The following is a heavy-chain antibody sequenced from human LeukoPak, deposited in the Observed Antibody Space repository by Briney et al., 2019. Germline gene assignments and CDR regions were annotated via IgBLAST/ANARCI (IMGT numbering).Heavy chain of an antibody. CDR1: GFTFSSYA. Sequence: GGSLRLSCAASGFTFSSYAMHWVRQAPGKGLEWVAVISYDGSNKYYADSVKGRFTISRDNSKNTLYLQMNSLRAEGTAVYYCAKSVAGAYYFYYWGRGTLVTVSS. D-gene: IGHD6-19*01. CDR3: AKSVAGAYYFYY. CDR2: ISYDGSNK. V-gene: IGHV3-30*04. J-gene: IGHJ4*02.